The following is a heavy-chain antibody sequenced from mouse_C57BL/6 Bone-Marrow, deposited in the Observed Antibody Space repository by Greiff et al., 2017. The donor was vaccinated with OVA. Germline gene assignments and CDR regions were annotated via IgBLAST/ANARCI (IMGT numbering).Heavy chain of an antibody. CDR2: ISYSGST. CDR1: GYSITSDY. CDR3: ARRRLRGYYAMDY. J-gene: IGHJ4*01. D-gene: IGHD1-2*01. Sequence: EVKLMESGPGLAKPSQTLSLTCSVTGYSITSDYWNWIRKFPGNKLEYMGYISYSGSTYYNPSLKSRISITRDTSKNQYYLQLNSVTTEDTATYYCARRRLRGYYAMDYWGQGTSVTVSS. V-gene: IGHV3-8*01.